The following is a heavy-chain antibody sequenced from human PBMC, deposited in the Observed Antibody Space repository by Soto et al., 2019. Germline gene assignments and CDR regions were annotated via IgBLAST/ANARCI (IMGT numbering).Heavy chain of an antibody. V-gene: IGHV3-23*01. J-gene: IGHJ4*02. CDR1: GFTYSTYT. D-gene: IGHD4-17*01. CDR2: ISGDGAST. Sequence: PGGSLRLSCAASGFTYSTYTMNWVRQAPGKGLEWVSGISGDGASTWYADSVKGRFTISRDNSKNTLDLEVSSLRAEDTAVYYCAKSRDSVTSNFHYWGQGTLVTVSS. CDR3: AKSRDSVTSNFHY.